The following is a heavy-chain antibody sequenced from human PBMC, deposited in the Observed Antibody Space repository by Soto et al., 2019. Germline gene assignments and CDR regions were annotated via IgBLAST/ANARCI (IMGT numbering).Heavy chain of an antibody. J-gene: IGHJ4*02. CDR2: INHSGST. Sequence: QVQLQQWGAGQLKPSENLSLTCAVYGASFSNYYWSWIRQPPGKGLEWIGEINHSGSTNYNPSLKSRVTISVDTSKSQFSLKLISVTAADTAVYYCARSVAGNDYWGQGTLVSVSS. V-gene: IGHV4-34*01. D-gene: IGHD6-19*01. CDR3: ARSVAGNDY. CDR1: GASFSNYY.